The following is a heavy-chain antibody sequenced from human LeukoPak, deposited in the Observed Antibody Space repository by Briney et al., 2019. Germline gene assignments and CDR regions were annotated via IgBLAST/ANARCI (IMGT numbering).Heavy chain of an antibody. D-gene: IGHD1-1*01. CDR2: IGSTDI. Sequence: GGSLTLSCAAPGFTFNICAMSWLRQAPGKGLEWVSSIGSTDIYYADSVKGRFTVSRDNSKNTLYLQLNNLRAEDSAVYYCAKGATPGNAIWDYFGKWGQGTLVTVSS. CDR3: AKGATPGNAIWDYFGK. J-gene: IGHJ4*02. CDR1: GFTFNICA. V-gene: IGHV3-23*01.